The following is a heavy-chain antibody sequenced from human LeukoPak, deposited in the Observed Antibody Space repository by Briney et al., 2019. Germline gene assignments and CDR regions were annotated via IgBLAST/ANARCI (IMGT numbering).Heavy chain of an antibody. D-gene: IGHD6-13*01. Sequence: GGSLRLSCAASGFTFSSYAPSWVRPAPGEGLEWVSAISGSGGSTYYADSVKGRLTISRDNSKNTLYLQMNSLRAEDTAVYYGAKDRYSSSWYLIDYWGQGTLVTVSS. CDR2: ISGSGGST. J-gene: IGHJ4*02. CDR3: AKDRYSSSWYLIDY. CDR1: GFTFSSYA. V-gene: IGHV3-23*01.